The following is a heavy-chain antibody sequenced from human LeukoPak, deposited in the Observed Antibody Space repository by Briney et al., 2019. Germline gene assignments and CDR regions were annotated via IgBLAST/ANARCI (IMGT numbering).Heavy chain of an antibody. V-gene: IGHV3-48*03. Sequence: GGSLRLSCAPSGFTFSSYEMSWVRQAPGKGLEWLSHIGTSGRPTLYADSVRGRFTISGDNAENSLYLQLNSLRAEDTAVYYCARKRWSGYDFDYWGQGTLVTVSS. CDR3: ARKRWSGYDFDY. J-gene: IGHJ4*02. CDR1: GFTFSSYE. D-gene: IGHD5-12*01. CDR2: IGTSGRPT.